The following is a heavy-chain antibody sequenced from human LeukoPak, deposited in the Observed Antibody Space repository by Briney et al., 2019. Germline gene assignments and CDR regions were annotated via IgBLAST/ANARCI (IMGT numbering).Heavy chain of an antibody. CDR2: ISAYNGNT. D-gene: IGHD1-26*01. J-gene: IGHJ4*02. CDR3: ARDLDQYSGRYGGFGHDF. V-gene: IGHV1-18*01. CDR1: GYTFTSYG. Sequence: ASVKVSCKASGYTFTSYGINWVRQVPGQGLEWMGWISAYNGNTNYAQKLQGRVTMTTDTSTSTAYMELGSLRSDDTAVYYCARDLDQYSGRYGGFGHDFWGQGTLVAVSS.